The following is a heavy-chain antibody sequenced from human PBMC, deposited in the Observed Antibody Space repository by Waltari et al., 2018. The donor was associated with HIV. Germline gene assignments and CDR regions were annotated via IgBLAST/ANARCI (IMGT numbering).Heavy chain of an antibody. CDR3: SRGDLGYGYDNYFDY. CDR2: VFDRGTT. V-gene: IGHV4-31*03. J-gene: IGHJ4*02. CDR1: GGSIGIGSHY. Sequence: QVRLRESGPGLVRPSQTLSLTCTVSGGSIGIGSHYWNWIRQLPGRGLEWIGYVFDRGTTYYNPSLSNRVTISLDTSKNQVSLNLSSVTAADTAVYYCSRGDLGYGYDNYFDYWGQGTLLTVSS. D-gene: IGHD3-22*01.